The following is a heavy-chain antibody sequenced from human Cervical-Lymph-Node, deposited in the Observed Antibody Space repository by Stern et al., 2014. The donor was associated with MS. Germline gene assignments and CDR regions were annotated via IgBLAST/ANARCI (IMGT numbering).Heavy chain of an antibody. D-gene: IGHD2-15*01. CDR1: GYTFTSYG. CDR3: AGGLLGSEKAFDI. CDR2: ISTYNVNT. V-gene: IGHV1-18*01. Sequence: QMQLVQSGAEVKKPGASVKVSCKASGYTFTSYGISWVRQAPGQGLEWMGWISTYNVNTNNEQKLQGRGTMTTDTSPSTAYVELRSLRSDDAAVYYCAGGLLGSEKAFDIWGQGTMVTVSS. J-gene: IGHJ3*02.